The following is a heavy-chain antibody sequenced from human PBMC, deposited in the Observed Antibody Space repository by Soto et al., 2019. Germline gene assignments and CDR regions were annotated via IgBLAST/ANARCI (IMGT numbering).Heavy chain of an antibody. CDR3: AKHTEYQLVSWFDP. CDR1: GFSYSTYA. D-gene: IGHD2-2*01. V-gene: IGHV3-23*01. CDR2: ISAGGGNT. J-gene: IGHJ5*02. Sequence: VQLLESGGGLVQPGGSLRLSCAVSGFSYSTYAMSWVRQAPGKGLEWVSGISAGGGNTYYADAVRGRFTISRDNSKDTLYLQITSLRAEDTAFYYCAKHTEYQLVSWFDPWGPGTLVTGSS.